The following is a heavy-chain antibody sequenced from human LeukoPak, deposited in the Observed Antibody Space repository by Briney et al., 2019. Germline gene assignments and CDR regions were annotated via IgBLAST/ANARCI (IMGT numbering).Heavy chain of an antibody. V-gene: IGHV4-59*01. J-gene: IGHJ4*02. CDR2: IYYSGST. D-gene: IGHD4-17*01. CDR3: ARGNGDFFKYYFDY. CDR1: GGSISSYH. Sequence: PSETLSLTCTVSGGSISSYHWSWIRQPPGKGLEWIGYIYYSGSTNYNPSLKSRVTISVDTSKNQFSLKLSSVTAADTAVYYCARGNGDFFKYYFDYWGQGTLVTVSS.